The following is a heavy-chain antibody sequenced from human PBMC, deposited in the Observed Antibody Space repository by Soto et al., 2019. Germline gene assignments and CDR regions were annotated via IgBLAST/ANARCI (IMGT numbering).Heavy chain of an antibody. CDR3: AKDVVVGATTGLGDYYYYYGMDV. CDR2: IPYDGSNK. D-gene: IGHD1-26*01. J-gene: IGHJ6*02. V-gene: IGHV3-30*18. CDR1: GFTFSNFG. Sequence: QVQLVESGGGVVQPGRSLRLSCAASGFTFSNFGMHWVRQAPGKGLEWVAVIPYDGSNKYYADSVKGRFTISRDNSKNTLYLQMNSLRAEDTAVYYCAKDVVVGATTGLGDYYYYYGMDVWGQGTTVTVSS.